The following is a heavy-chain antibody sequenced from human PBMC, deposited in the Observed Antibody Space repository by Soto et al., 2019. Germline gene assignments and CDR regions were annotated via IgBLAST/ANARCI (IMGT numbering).Heavy chain of an antibody. V-gene: IGHV4-39*01. CDR3: ARRFSYCGGDCYVY. Sequence: QLQLQESGPGLVKPSETLSLTCTVSGGSISSSSYYWGWIRQPPGKGLEWIGSIYYSGSTYYNPSLKRRVTISVDTSKNQFSLKLSSVTAADTAVYYCARRFSYCGGDCYVYWGQGTLVTVSS. CDR2: IYYSGST. J-gene: IGHJ4*02. CDR1: GGSISSSSYY. D-gene: IGHD2-21*01.